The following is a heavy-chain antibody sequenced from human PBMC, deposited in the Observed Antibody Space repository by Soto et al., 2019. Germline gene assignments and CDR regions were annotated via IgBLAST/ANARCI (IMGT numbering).Heavy chain of an antibody. Sequence: PSETLSLTCAVSGGSISSGGYSWSWILHPPGKGLEWIGYIYHSGSTYYNPSLKSRVTISVDTSKNQFSLKLSSVTAADTAVYYCARDHSGGSDWFLFDYWGQGTLVTVSS. CDR3: ARDHSGGSDWFLFDY. D-gene: IGHD3-9*01. V-gene: IGHV4-30-2*01. CDR1: GGSISSGGYS. J-gene: IGHJ4*02. CDR2: IYHSGST.